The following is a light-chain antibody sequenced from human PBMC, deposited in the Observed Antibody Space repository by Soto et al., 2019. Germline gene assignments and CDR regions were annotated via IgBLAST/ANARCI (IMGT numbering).Light chain of an antibody. CDR1: QSVSTW. CDR3: KQYNTLSLT. Sequence: DIQITQSPSTLSGSVGDTVTITCRASQSVSTWLAWYQQKPGRAPQLLIYDASRLKTGVPSRFSGSGSGTEFTLTITRLQTDDFATYHCKQYNTLSLTVGGGTKGDIK. J-gene: IGKJ4*01. CDR2: DAS. V-gene: IGKV1-5*01.